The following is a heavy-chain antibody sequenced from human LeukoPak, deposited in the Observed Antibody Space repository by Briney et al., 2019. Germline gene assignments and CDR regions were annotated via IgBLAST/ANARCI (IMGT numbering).Heavy chain of an antibody. V-gene: IGHV4-38-2*02. Sequence: SETLSLTCTVSGGSISSYYWSWIRQPPGKGLEWIGSIYHSGSTYYNPSLKSRVTISVDTSKNQFSLKLSSVTAADTAVYYCARGITMVRGVTWFDPWGQGTLVTVSS. CDR2: IYHSGST. J-gene: IGHJ5*02. CDR1: GGSISSYY. CDR3: ARGITMVRGVTWFDP. D-gene: IGHD3-10*01.